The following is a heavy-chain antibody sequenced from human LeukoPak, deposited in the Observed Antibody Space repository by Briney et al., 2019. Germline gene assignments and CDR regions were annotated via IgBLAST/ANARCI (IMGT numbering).Heavy chain of an antibody. J-gene: IGHJ3*02. CDR3: AKDYAGAFDI. CDR1: GITVNTNY. V-gene: IGHV3-53*05. Sequence: GGSLRLSCAASGITVNTNYMTWVRQAPGKGLELVSVIYGGGNTYSADSVKDRFTISRDNAKNTLYLQMNSLRAEDPAVYYCAKDYAGAFDIWGQGTMVTVSS. CDR2: IYGGGNT. D-gene: IGHD4-17*01.